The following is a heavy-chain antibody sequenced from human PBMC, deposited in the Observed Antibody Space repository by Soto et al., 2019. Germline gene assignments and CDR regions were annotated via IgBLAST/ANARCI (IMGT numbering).Heavy chain of an antibody. J-gene: IGHJ6*02. D-gene: IGHD6-6*01. Sequence: QVQLVQSGAEVKKPGASVKVSCKASGYTFTSYGISWVRQAPGQGLEWMGWISAYNGNTNYAQKLQGRVTMTTDTSTSKAYMELRSLRSDDTAVYYCARQGSSSFPYYYYYGMDVWGQGTTVTVSS. CDR2: ISAYNGNT. CDR3: ARQGSSSFPYYYYYGMDV. CDR1: GYTFTSYG. V-gene: IGHV1-18*01.